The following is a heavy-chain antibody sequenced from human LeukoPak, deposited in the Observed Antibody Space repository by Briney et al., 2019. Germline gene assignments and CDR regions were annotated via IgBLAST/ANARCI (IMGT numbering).Heavy chain of an antibody. CDR2: ISSSSAYI. Sequence: GGSLRLSCVASGFIFSDYSMDWVRQAPGKGLEWVSSISSSSAYIFYSDSVKGRFTISRDNAQSSLYLQMNSLRAGDTAVYYCAREERGSGWAAFDYWGQGTLVTVSS. CDR3: AREERGSGWAAFDY. V-gene: IGHV3-21*06. D-gene: IGHD6-19*01. J-gene: IGHJ4*02. CDR1: GFIFSDYS.